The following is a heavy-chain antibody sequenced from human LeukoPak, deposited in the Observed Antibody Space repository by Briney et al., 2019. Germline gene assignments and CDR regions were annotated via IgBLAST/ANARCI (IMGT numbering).Heavy chain of an antibody. CDR2: ISGSGGTT. J-gene: IGHJ4*02. CDR3: AKDLPDYGDYIEGY. Sequence: GGSLRLSCAASGFTFSSFATSWVRQAPVKGLEWVSTISGSGGTTNYADSVKGRFTFSRDNSRNMVYLQMNSLRAEDTAVYYCAKDLPDYGDYIEGYWGQGTLVTVSS. D-gene: IGHD4-17*01. V-gene: IGHV3-23*01. CDR1: GFTFSSFA.